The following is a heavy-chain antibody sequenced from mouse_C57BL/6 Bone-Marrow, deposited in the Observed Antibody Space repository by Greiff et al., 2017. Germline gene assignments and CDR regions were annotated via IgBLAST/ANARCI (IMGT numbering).Heavy chain of an antibody. V-gene: IGHV1-64*01. Sequence: VQLQQSGAELVKPGASVKLSCKASGYTLTSYWMHWVKQRPGQGLEWIGMIRPNSGSTNYNEKFKSKATLTVDKSSSTAYMQLSSLTSEDSAVYYCARCSFSCAYWGQGTLVTVSA. CDR1: GYTLTSYW. CDR3: ARCSFSCAY. CDR2: IRPNSGST. J-gene: IGHJ3*01.